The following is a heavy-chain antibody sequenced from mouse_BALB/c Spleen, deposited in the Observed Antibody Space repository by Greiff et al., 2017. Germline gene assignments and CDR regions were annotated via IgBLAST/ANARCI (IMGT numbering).Heavy chain of an antibody. D-gene: IGHD2-4*01. V-gene: IGHV6-6*02. CDR2: IRLKSNNYAT. Sequence: EVKLVESGGGLVQPGGSMKLSCVASGFTFSNYWMNWVRQSPEKGLEWVAEIRLKSNNYATHYAESVKGRFTISRDDSKSSVYLQMNNLRAEDTGIYYCTRMIIGHFDYWGQGTTLTVSS. J-gene: IGHJ2*01. CDR1: GFTFSNYW. CDR3: TRMIIGHFDY.